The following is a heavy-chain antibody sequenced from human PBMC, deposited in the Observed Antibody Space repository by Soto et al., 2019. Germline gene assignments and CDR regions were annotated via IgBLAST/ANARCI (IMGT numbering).Heavy chain of an antibody. V-gene: IGHV1-8*01. CDR1: GSTFTSYD. Sequence: ASVKVSCKASGSTFTSYDINWVRQATGQGLEWMGWMNPNSGNTGYAQKFQGRVTMTRNTSISTAYMELSSLRSEDPAVYYCARLRTRIAARRFDFWCQGTLVTVS. D-gene: IGHD6-6*01. J-gene: IGHJ5*01. CDR2: MNPNSGNT. CDR3: ARLRTRIAARRFDF.